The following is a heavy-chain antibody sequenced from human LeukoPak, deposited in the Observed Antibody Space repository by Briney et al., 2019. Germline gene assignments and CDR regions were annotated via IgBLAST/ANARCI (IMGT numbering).Heavy chain of an antibody. CDR2: ICGSGGST. J-gene: IGHJ4*02. Sequence: PGGSLRLSCAVSGFTFSSYAMSWVRQAPGKGLEWVSGICGSGGSTYYADSVRGGFTFSSNNSKNRPYLQMNSLRAEDPAVFYCARGGSRYFDYWGQGTLVTVSS. V-gene: IGHV3-23*01. CDR1: GFTFSSYA. CDR3: ARGGSRYFDY.